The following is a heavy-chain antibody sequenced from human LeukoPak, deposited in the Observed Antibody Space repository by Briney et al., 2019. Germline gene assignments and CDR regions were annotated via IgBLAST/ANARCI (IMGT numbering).Heavy chain of an antibody. J-gene: IGHJ5*02. CDR1: GFTFSDYY. CDR3: ARPPYSSSWDPGWFDP. D-gene: IGHD6-13*01. Sequence: GGSLRLSCAASGFTFSDYYMSWIRQAPGKGLEWVSYISSSSDYTNYADSVRGRFTISRDNAKNSLYLQMDSLRAEDTAVYYCARPPYSSSWDPGWFDPWGQGTLITVSS. CDR2: ISSSSDYT. V-gene: IGHV3-11*06.